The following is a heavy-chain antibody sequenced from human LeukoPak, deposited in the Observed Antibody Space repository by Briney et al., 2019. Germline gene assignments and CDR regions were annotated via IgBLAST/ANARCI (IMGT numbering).Heavy chain of an antibody. Sequence: SETLSLTCTVSGGSISSGGYYWSWIRQHPGKGLEWIGYIYYSGSTYYNPSLKSRVTISVDTSKNQFSLKLSSVTAADTAVYYCARIRVAGQYFDYWGQGTLVTVSS. CDR2: IYYSGST. CDR3: ARIRVAGQYFDY. J-gene: IGHJ4*02. CDR1: GGSISSGGYY. V-gene: IGHV4-31*03. D-gene: IGHD6-19*01.